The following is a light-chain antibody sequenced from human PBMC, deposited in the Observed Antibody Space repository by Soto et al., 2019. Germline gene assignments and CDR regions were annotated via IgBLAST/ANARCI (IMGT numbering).Light chain of an antibody. V-gene: IGKV3-11*01. J-gene: IGKJ5*01. Sequence: EIVLTHSPSTLSLSPLERATLSFRASQSVSSHLAWFQQRPGQAPRLLIYDASNRATGIPARFSGRGSGTDFTLTISSLEPEDFAVYYCQQRSSAITFGQGTRLEIK. CDR3: QQRSSAIT. CDR2: DAS. CDR1: QSVSSH.